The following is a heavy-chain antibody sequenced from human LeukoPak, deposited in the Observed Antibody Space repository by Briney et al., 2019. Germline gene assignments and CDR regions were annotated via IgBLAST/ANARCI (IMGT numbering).Heavy chain of an antibody. CDR2: IGTAGDT. CDR1: GLTFSSYD. D-gene: IGHD1-1*01. CDR3: AKDSNDIPFDY. V-gene: IGHV3-13*01. J-gene: IGHJ4*02. Sequence: GGSLRLSCAASGLTFSSYDMHWVRQATGKGLEWVSAIGTAGDTYYPGSVKGRFTISRENAKNSLYLQMNSLRAGDTAVYYCAKDSNDIPFDYWGQGTLVTVSS.